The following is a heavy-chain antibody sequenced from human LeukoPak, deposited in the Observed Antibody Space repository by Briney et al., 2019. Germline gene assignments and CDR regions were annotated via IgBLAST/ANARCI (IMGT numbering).Heavy chain of an antibody. CDR3: ARGTGLDY. CDR1: GFPFSSYE. J-gene: IGHJ4*02. CDR2: ISSSGDSI. D-gene: IGHD1-14*01. Sequence: GGPLRLSCAASGFPFSSYEMNWVRQAPGKGLEWVSYISSSGDSIYYADSVKGRFTVSRDNAKKSLYLHMNSLRDDDTAAHHCARGTGLDYWGQGTLVTVSS. V-gene: IGHV3-48*03.